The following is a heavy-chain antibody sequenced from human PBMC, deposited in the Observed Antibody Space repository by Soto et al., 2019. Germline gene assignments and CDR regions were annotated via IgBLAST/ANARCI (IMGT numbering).Heavy chain of an antibody. J-gene: IGHJ3*01. CDR3: ARAIESVGPRANDAFDV. CDR1: GFTFSDTL. CDR2: INPANGNT. V-gene: IGHV1-3*01. D-gene: IGHD3-3*01. Sequence: QVQLVQSGAELKKPGASVNISCQASGFTFSDTLINWVRQGPGQRLEWMGWINPANGNTRYSESFPGRVPISSLSSASTAYVALSDLTSDDTAVYYCARAIESVGPRANDAFDVWGQGTMITVSS.